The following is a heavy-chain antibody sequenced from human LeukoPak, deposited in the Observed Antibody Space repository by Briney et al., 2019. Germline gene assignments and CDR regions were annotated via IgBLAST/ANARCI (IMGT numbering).Heavy chain of an antibody. Sequence: SETLSLTCAVYGDSFSGYFWTWIRQSPGKGLEWIGEINHSGSTNYNPSLKSRVTMSINTSKSQFSLKLSSVTAADTAVYYCASSWRYIGAFDYWGQGTLVTVSS. V-gene: IGHV4-34*01. CDR2: INHSGST. D-gene: IGHD3-16*02. CDR3: ASSWRYIGAFDY. CDR1: GDSFSGYF. J-gene: IGHJ4*02.